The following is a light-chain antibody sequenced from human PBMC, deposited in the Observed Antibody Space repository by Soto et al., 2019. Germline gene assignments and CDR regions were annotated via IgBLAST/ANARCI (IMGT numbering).Light chain of an antibody. V-gene: IGLV4-69*01. J-gene: IGLJ2*01. CDR2: LNSAGSH. CDR3: KTWGTGIVI. Sequence: QLVLTQSPSASASLGASVKLTCTLGSGHSSYAIAWHQQQPEKGPRFLMKLNSAGSHSKGDGIPDRFSGSSSGAERYLTISSLQFEDEADYYCKTWGTGIVIFGGGTQLTVL. CDR1: SGHSSYA.